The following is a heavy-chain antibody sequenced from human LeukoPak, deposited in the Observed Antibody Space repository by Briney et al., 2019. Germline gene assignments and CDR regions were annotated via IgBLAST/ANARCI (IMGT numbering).Heavy chain of an antibody. V-gene: IGHV4-34*01. D-gene: IGHD3-22*01. J-gene: IGHJ6*03. CDR3: ASGGGYHYYYYYMDV. CDR2: INHSGST. Sequence: SETLSLTCAVYGGSFSGYYWSWIRQPPGKGLEWIGEINHSGSTNYNPSLKSRVTISVDTSKNQFSLKLSSVTAADTAVYYCASGGGYHYYYYYMDVWGKGTTVTVSS. CDR1: GGSFSGYY.